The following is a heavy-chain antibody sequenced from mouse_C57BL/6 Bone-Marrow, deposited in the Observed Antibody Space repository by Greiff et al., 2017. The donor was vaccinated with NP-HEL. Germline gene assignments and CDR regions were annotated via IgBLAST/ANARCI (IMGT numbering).Heavy chain of an antibody. D-gene: IGHD1-1*02. CDR1: GYTFTSYW. Sequence: QVQLQQPGAELVKPGASVKVSCKASGYTFTSYWMHWVKQRPGQGLEWIGRIHPSDSDTNYNQKFKGKATLTADKSSSTAYMQLSSLTSEDSAVYYCAMESNLVAWFAYWGQGTLVTVSA. CDR3: AMESNLVAWFAY. J-gene: IGHJ3*01. V-gene: IGHV1-74*01. CDR2: IHPSDSDT.